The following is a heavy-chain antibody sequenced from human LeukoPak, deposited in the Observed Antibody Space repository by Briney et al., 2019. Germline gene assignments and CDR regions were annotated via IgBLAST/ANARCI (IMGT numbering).Heavy chain of an antibody. V-gene: IGHV3-9*01. CDR1: GFTFDDYA. Sequence: GGSLRLSCAASGFTFDDYAMHWVRQAPGKGLEWVSGISWNSGSIGYADSVKGRFTISRDNAKNSLYLQMNSLRAEDTALYYCAKDRGYSSSWYVFDYWGQGTLVTVSS. CDR2: ISWNSGSI. D-gene: IGHD6-13*01. J-gene: IGHJ4*02. CDR3: AKDRGYSSSWYVFDY.